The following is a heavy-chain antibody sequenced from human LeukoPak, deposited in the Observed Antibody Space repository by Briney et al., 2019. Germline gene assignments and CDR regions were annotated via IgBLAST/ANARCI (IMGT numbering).Heavy chain of an antibody. CDR1: GFTFSSYA. CDR2: ISYDGSNK. CDR3: AREGGGDSGSFDDAFDI. J-gene: IGHJ3*02. V-gene: IGHV3-30-3*01. D-gene: IGHD1-26*01. Sequence: GGSLRLSCAASGFTFSSYAMHWVRQAPGKGLEWVAVISYDGSNKYYADSVKGRFTISRDNSKNTLYLQMNSLRAEDTAVYYCAREGGGDSGSFDDAFDIWGQGTMVTVSP.